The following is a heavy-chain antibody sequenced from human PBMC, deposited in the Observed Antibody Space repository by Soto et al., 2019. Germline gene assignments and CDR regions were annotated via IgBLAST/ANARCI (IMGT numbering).Heavy chain of an antibody. CDR2: IYYSGST. V-gene: IGHV4-59*01. J-gene: IGHJ4*02. Sequence: SEPLSLTCTVSGGSIRSYYWSWIQQPPGKGLEWIGYIYYSGSTNYHPPLKSRVTISVDTSKNQFSLKLSSVTAADTAVYYCARDSGDYWGQGTLVTVS. CDR1: GGSIRSYY. CDR3: ARDSGDY.